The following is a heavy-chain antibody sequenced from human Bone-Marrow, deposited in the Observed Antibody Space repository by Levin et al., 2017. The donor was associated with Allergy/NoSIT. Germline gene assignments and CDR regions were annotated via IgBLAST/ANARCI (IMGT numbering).Heavy chain of an antibody. Sequence: GGSLRLSCAASGFTFSSYAMSWVRQAPGKGLEWVSGIRGSGVGTYYADSVKGRFTISRDNSKNTLYLQMKSLRAEDTAVYYCAKDISSSSSTGVLDYWGQGTQVPVAS. D-gene: IGHD6-6*01. V-gene: IGHV3-23*01. CDR1: GFTFSSYA. J-gene: IGHJ4*02. CDR2: IRGSGVGT. CDR3: AKDISSSSSTGVLDY.